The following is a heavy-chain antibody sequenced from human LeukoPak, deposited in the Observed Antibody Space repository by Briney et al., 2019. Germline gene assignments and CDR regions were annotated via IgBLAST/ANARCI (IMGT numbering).Heavy chain of an antibody. CDR1: GFTTSSFW. D-gene: IGHD4-11*01. J-gene: IGHJ4*02. Sequence: GGSLRLSCAASGFTTSSFWMHWVRQAPGKGLVWVARINSDSTSTSYVDSVKGRFTISRDNAKNTVYLQMSSLRADDTAIYYCARGAYSFDYWGQGILVTVSS. V-gene: IGHV3-74*01. CDR2: INSDSTST. CDR3: ARGAYSFDY.